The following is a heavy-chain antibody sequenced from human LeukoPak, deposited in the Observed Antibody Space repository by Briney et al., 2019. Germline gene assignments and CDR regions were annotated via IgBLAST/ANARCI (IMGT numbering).Heavy chain of an antibody. CDR1: GYTFTGYY. J-gene: IGHJ6*04. Sequence: ASVKVSCKASGYTFTGYYMHLVRQAPGQGLELMGWINPNSGGTNYAQKFQGWVTMTRDTSISTAYMELSRLRSDDTAVYSCARDAPIAAADYYYYYGMDVWGKGTTVTVSS. CDR2: INPNSGGT. V-gene: IGHV1-2*04. CDR3: ARDAPIAAADYYYYYGMDV. D-gene: IGHD6-13*01.